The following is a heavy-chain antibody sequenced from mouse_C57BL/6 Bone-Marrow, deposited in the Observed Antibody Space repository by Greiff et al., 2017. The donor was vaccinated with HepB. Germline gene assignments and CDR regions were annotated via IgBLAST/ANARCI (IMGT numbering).Heavy chain of an antibody. CDR2: IDPENGDT. CDR3: TTTYYYGSSYDY. CDR1: GFNIKDDY. V-gene: IGHV14-4*01. Sequence: VQLQQSGAELVRPGASVKLSCTASGFNIKDDYMHWVKQRPEQGLEWIGWIDPENGDTEYASKFQGKATITADTSSNTAYLQLSSLTSEDTAVYYCTTTYYYGSSYDYGGQGTTLTVSS. J-gene: IGHJ2*01. D-gene: IGHD1-1*01.